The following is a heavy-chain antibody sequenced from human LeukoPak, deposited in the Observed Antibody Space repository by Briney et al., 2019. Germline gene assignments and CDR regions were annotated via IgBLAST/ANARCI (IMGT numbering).Heavy chain of an antibody. CDR2: ISGSGGST. CDR1: GFIFSNYA. CDR3: AKRAKYSGYDFFYFDY. J-gene: IGHJ4*02. Sequence: GGSLRLSCAGSGFIFSNYAMSWVRQAPGKGLEWVSAISGSGGSTYYADSVKGRFTISRDNSKNTLYLQMNSLRAEDTAVYYCAKRAKYSGYDFFYFDYWGQGTLVTVSS. D-gene: IGHD5-12*01. V-gene: IGHV3-23*01.